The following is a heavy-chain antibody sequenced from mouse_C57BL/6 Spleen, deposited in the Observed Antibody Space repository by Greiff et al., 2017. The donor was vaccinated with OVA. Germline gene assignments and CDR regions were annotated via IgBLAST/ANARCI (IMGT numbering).Heavy chain of an antibody. D-gene: IGHD2-1*01. CDR2: IDPANGNT. CDR1: GFNIKNPY. J-gene: IGHJ2*01. V-gene: IGHV14-3*01. CDR3: AWLLFYGFDY. Sequence: EVQLQQSVAELVRPGASVKLSCTASGFNIKNPYMHWVKQRPEQGLEWIGRIDPANGNTKYAPKFQGKATITADTSSNTAYLQLSSLTSEDTAIYYCAWLLFYGFDYWGQGTTLTVSS.